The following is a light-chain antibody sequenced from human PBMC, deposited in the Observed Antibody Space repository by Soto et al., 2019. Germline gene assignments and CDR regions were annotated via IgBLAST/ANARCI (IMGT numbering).Light chain of an antibody. CDR3: QQYDNWPRT. J-gene: IGKJ1*01. CDR1: QSISSW. CDR2: DAS. V-gene: IGKV1-5*01. Sequence: DIQMTQSPSTLSASVGDRVTITCRASQSISSWLAWYQQKPGKAPKLLIYDASSLESGVPARFSGSGSGIEFTLTISSLQSEDFAVYYCQQYDNWPRTFGQGTKVDIK.